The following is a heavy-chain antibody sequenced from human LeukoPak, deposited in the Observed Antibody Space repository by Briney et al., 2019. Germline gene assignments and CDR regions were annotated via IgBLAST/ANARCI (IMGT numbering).Heavy chain of an antibody. D-gene: IGHD1-26*01. CDR2: INHSGST. Sequence: SSETLSLTCAVYGGSFSGYYWSWIRQPPGKGLEWIGEINHSGSTNYNPSLKSRVTISVDTSKNQFSLKLSPVTAADTAVYYCARGRDGSSYYFDYWGQGTLVTVSS. CDR1: GGSFSGYY. J-gene: IGHJ4*02. V-gene: IGHV4-34*01. CDR3: ARGRDGSSYYFDY.